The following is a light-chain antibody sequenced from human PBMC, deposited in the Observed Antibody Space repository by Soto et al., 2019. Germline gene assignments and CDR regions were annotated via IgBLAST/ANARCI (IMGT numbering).Light chain of an antibody. Sequence: QSVLTQPPSVSGAPGQRVTISCTGSSSNIGAGYDVHWYQRLPGTAPKLLIYGNTNRPSGVPDRFSGYKSDTSASLVITGLQAEDEADYYCQSYDSSLITYVFGTGTKLTVL. CDR1: SSNIGAGYD. CDR3: QSYDSSLITYV. V-gene: IGLV1-40*01. J-gene: IGLJ1*01. CDR2: GNT.